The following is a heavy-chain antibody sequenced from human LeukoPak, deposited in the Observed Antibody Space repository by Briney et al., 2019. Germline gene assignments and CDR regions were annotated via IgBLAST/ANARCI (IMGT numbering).Heavy chain of an antibody. J-gene: IGHJ4*02. V-gene: IGHV3-23*05. CDR1: GFTFSSYA. CDR3: TRGLAPDPGYFNS. D-gene: IGHD1-14*01. CDR2: FFTNGNT. Sequence: GGSLRLSCAASGFTFSSYAMSWVRQAPGKGLEWVSSFFTNGNTYYADSVKGRFTISRDNSKNTVYLQMNRLRAEGTAVYYCTRGLAPDPGYFNSWGQGTLVTVSS.